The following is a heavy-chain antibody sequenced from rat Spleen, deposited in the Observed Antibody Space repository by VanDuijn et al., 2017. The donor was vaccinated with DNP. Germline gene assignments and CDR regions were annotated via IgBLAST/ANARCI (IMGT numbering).Heavy chain of an antibody. CDR1: GFTFSDYY. CDR3: AGRPPPTRGPFDY. J-gene: IGHJ2*01. D-gene: IGHD1-4*01. V-gene: IGHV5-29*01. Sequence: EVLLVESDGGLVQPGRSLKLSCAVSGFTFSDYYMAWVRQAPAKGLEWVATISYDGSDTYYRASVKGRFRISRDNAKSTLYLQMDSLRSEDTATYYCAGRPPPTRGPFDYWGQGVTVTVSS. CDR2: ISYDGSDT.